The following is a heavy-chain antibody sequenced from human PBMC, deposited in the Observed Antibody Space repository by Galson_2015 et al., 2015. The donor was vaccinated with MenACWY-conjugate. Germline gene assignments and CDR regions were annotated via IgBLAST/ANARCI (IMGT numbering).Heavy chain of an antibody. CDR3: ARALMYIAPADAFDN. V-gene: IGHV3-23*01. CDR2: ITAGPITP. CDR1: GFTFSTYA. J-gene: IGHJ3*02. D-gene: IGHD1-14*01. Sequence: SLRLSCAASGFTFSTYAMSWVRQAPGKGLEWVSAITAGPITPYYTDSVKGRFTISRDNSKNTLFLQVDSLRAEDTALYYCARALMYIAPADAFDNWGRRTMLTVSS.